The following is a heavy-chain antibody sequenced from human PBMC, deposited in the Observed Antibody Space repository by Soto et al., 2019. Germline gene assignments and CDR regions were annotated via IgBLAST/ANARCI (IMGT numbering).Heavy chain of an antibody. J-gene: IGHJ4*02. CDR2: ISYDGSNK. CDR3: ARDYQLRFLEWLPGVDY. Sequence: PGGSLRLSCAASGFTFSSYAMHWVRQAPGKGLEWVAVISYDGSNKYYADSVKGRFTISRDNSKNTLYLQMNSLRAEDTAVYYCARDYQLRFLEWLPGVDYWGQGTLVTVSS. D-gene: IGHD3-3*01. V-gene: IGHV3-30-3*01. CDR1: GFTFSSYA.